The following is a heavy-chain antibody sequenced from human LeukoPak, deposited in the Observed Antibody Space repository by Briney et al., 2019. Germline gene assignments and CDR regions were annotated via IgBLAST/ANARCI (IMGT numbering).Heavy chain of an antibody. J-gene: IGHJ4*02. V-gene: IGHV3-48*01. D-gene: IGHD2/OR15-2a*01. CDR1: GFAFSSYS. Sequence: GGFLRLSCAASGFAFSSYSMNLVRQAPGKGLEWVSYISSSSSTIYYTDSVKGRFTISRDNAKNSLYLQMNSLRAEDTAVYYCGRGESYFDYWGQGTLVTVSS. CDR2: ISSSSSTI. CDR3: GRGESYFDY.